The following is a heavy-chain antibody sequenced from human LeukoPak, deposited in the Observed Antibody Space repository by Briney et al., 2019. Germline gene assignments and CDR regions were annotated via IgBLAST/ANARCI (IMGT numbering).Heavy chain of an antibody. V-gene: IGHV1-8*01. D-gene: IGHD3-3*01. CDR3: ARGPNYAFWSGSYYYYMDV. CDR2: MNPNGGNT. Sequence: GSVKVSCKASGYTFSSYEINWVRQATGQGLEWMGWMNPNGGNTGYAQKFQGRVTMTRSTSINTAYMELSSLRSEETAVYYCARGPNYAFWSGSYYYYMDVWGKGTTVTVSS. CDR1: GYTFSSYE. J-gene: IGHJ6*03.